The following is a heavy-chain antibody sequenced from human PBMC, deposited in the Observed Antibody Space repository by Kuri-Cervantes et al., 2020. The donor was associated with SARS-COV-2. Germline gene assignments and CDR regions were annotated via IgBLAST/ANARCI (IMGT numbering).Heavy chain of an antibody. V-gene: IGHV3-69-1*01. J-gene: IGHJ4*02. CDR3: ARGYPPMVRGVIIKGIGY. Sequence: WGSLRLSCAVSGFTFSSYSMNWVRQAPGKGLEWVSSISSSSTIYYADSVKGRFPISRDNAKNPLYLQMNIMRAEDTAVYYCARGYPPMVRGVIIKGIGYWGQGTLVTVSS. CDR1: GFTFSSYS. D-gene: IGHD3-10*01. CDR2: ISSSSTI.